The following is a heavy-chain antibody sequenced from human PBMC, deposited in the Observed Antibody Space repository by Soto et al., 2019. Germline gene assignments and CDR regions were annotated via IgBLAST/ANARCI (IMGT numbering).Heavy chain of an antibody. CDR2: ISGSGGST. J-gene: IGHJ4*02. Sequence: RLSCAASGFTFSNYAMSWVRQAPEKGLEWVSVISGSGGSTYYADSVKGRFTISRDNSKNTVYLQMNSLRVEDTAVYYCAKPSYDFWSGYYHPFYYWGQRTLVTVSS. CDR1: GFTFSNYA. CDR3: AKPSYDFWSGYYHPFYY. D-gene: IGHD3-3*01. V-gene: IGHV3-23*01.